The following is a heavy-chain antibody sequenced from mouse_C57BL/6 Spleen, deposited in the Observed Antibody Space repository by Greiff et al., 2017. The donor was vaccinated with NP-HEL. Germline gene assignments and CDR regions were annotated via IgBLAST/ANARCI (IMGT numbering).Heavy chain of an antibody. Sequence: QVHVKQPGAELVKPGASVKMSCKASGYTFTSYWITWVKQRPGQGLEWIGDIYPGSGSTNYNEKFKSKATLTVDTSSSTAYMQLSSLTSEDSAVYYCARWGENFAMDYWGQGTSVTVSS. V-gene: IGHV1-55*01. CDR3: ARWGENFAMDY. CDR2: IYPGSGST. CDR1: GYTFTSYW. J-gene: IGHJ4*01.